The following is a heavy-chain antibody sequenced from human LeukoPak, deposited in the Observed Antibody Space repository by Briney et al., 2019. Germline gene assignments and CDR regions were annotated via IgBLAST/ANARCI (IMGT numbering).Heavy chain of an antibody. J-gene: IGHJ3*02. CDR3: ARGFMEYQLLSDAFDI. Sequence: GGSLRLSCAASGFTFSSYSMNWVRQAPGKGLEWVSSISGGSGYIYYADSVKGRFTISRDNAKNSLYLQMNSLRAEDTAVYYCARGFMEYQLLSDAFDIWGQGTMVTVSS. CDR1: GFTFSSYS. V-gene: IGHV3-21*01. CDR2: ISGGSGYI. D-gene: IGHD2-2*01.